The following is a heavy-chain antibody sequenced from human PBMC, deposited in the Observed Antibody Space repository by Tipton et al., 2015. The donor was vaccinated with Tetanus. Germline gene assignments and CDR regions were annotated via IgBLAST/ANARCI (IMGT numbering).Heavy chain of an antibody. CDR1: GFTFSSYS. V-gene: IGHV3-48*01. CDR3: AKAGVYDFWSGYYRHHTKYYYYYYGMDV. Sequence: SLRLSCAASGFTFSSYSMNWVRQAPGKGLEWVSYISSSSSTIYYADSVKGRFTISRDNSKNTLYLQMNSLRAEDTAVYYCAKAGVYDFWSGYYRHHTKYYYYYYGMDVWGQGTTVTVSS. D-gene: IGHD3-3*01. CDR2: ISSSSSTI. J-gene: IGHJ6*02.